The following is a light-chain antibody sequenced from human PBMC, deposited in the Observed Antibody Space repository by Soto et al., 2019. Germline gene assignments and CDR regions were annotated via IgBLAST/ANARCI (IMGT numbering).Light chain of an antibody. CDR2: SNT. CDR1: SSNIGAGYD. CDR3: AAWDDTLNGWV. Sequence: QSVLTQPPSVSGAPGQRVTISCSGTSSNIGAGYDVHWYQQLPGTAPKLLIYSNTQRPSGVPDRFSGSKSGTSGSLAISGLQSEDEADYYCAAWDDTLNGWVFGGGTKVTVL. J-gene: IGLJ3*02. V-gene: IGLV1-40*01.